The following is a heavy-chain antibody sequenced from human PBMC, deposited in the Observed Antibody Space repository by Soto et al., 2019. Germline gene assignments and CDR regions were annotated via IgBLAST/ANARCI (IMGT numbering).Heavy chain of an antibody. J-gene: IGHJ5*02. Sequence: SGPTLVNPTQTLTLTCTFSGFSLSTSGVGVGWIRQPPGKALEWLALIYWNDDKRYSPSLKSRLTITKATSKNQVVLALTNMDPVDTATYYCARSSQPYQYGPGSYWFDPWGQGTLVTVSS. D-gene: IGHD3-10*01. CDR1: GFSLSTSGVG. CDR2: IYWNDDK. CDR3: ARSSQPYQYGPGSYWFDP. V-gene: IGHV2-5*01.